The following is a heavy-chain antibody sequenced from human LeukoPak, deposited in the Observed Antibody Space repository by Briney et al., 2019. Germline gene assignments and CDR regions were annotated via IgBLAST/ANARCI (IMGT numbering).Heavy chain of an antibody. CDR2: ISGSGGST. V-gene: IGHV3-23*01. J-gene: IGHJ4*02. Sequence: PGGSLRLSCAASGFTFTSYAMSWVRQAPGKGLEWVSAISGSGGSTYYADSVKGRFTISSGNSKNTLYLQMNSLRAEDTAVYYCAKRGAEVGATVAPGDYWGQGTLVTVSS. CDR1: GFTFTSYA. D-gene: IGHD1-26*01. CDR3: AKRGAEVGATVAPGDY.